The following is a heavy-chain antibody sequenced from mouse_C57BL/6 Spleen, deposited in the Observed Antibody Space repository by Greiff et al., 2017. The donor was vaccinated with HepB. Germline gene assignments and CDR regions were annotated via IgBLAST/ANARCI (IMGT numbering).Heavy chain of an antibody. CDR1: GYAFTNYL. J-gene: IGHJ2*01. V-gene: IGHV1-54*01. CDR2: INPGSGGT. Sequence: QVQLQQSGAELVRPGTSVKVSCKASGYAFTNYLIEWVKQRPGQDLEWIGVINPGSGGTNYNEKFKGKATLTADKSSSTAYMQLSSLTSEDSAVYFCARWDLTGGSSYVDYWGQGTTLTVSS. CDR3: ARWDLTGGSSYVDY. D-gene: IGHD1-1*01.